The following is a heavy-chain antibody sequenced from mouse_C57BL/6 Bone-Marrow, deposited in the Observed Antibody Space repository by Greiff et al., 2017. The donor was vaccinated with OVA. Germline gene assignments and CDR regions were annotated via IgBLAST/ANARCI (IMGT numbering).Heavy chain of an antibody. CDR3: ARDDSIYAMDY. Sequence: EVKLVESGGGLVQSGRSLRLSCATSGFTFSDFYMEWVRQAPGKGLEWIAASRNKANDYTTEYSASVKGRFIVSRDTSQSILYLQMNALRAEDTAIYYCARDDSIYAMDYWGQGTSVTVSS. V-gene: IGHV7-1*01. CDR2: SRNKANDYTT. CDR1: GFTFSDFY. D-gene: IGHD2-10*02. J-gene: IGHJ4*01.